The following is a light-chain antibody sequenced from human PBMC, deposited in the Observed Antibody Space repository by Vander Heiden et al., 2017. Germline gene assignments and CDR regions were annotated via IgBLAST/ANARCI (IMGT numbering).Light chain of an antibody. Sequence: GDRVTITCRASQSISSYLNWYQQKPGKAPKLLIYAASSLQSGVPSRFSGSGSGTDFTLTISSLQPEDFATYYCQQSYSTPQTFGQGTKLEIK. CDR1: QSISSY. CDR2: AAS. V-gene: IGKV1-39*01. CDR3: QQSYSTPQT. J-gene: IGKJ2*01.